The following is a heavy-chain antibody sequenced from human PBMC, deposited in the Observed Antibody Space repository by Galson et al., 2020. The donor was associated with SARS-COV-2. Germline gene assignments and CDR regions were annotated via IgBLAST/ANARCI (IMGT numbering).Heavy chain of an antibody. CDR3: ARGYSSSWPDY. CDR1: GFTFKYYA. J-gene: IGHJ4*02. V-gene: IGHV3-23*01. D-gene: IGHD6-13*01. CDR2: IAFNGRST. Sequence: GGSLRLSCAASGFTFKYYAMSWVRQAPGKGLEWVSGIAFNGRSTFYADSVKGRFTISRDNSKSTLYLQMNTLRAEDTAVYYCARGYSSSWPDYWGQGTLVTVSS.